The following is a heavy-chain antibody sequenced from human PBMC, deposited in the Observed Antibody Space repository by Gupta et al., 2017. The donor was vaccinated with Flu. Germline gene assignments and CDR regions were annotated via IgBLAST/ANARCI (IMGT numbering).Heavy chain of an antibody. J-gene: IGHJ3*02. V-gene: IGHV3-21*01. CDR1: YS. D-gene: IGHD3-10*01. CDR3: AVASTVVRARHAGVDI. CDR2: MDGTGAYT. Sequence: YSMTWVRQAPEKGLEWVSSMDGTGAYTYYADSVSGRFTISRDNARSSLFLQMDTLRAEATAMYYCAVASTVVRARHAGVDIWGQGTMVTVSS.